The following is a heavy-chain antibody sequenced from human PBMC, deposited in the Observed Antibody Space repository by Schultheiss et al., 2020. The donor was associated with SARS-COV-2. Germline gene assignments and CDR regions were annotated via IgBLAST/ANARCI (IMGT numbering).Heavy chain of an antibody. V-gene: IGHV4-59*12. CDR1: GGSISSYY. CDR3: ARGRRGYSGYDQHYYYGMDV. D-gene: IGHD5-12*01. Sequence: SQTLSLTCTVSGGSISSYYWSWIRQPPGKGLEWIGYIYYSGSTNYNPSLKSRVTISVDTSKNQFSLKLNSVTPEDTAVYYCARGRRGYSGYDQHYYYGMDVWGQGTTVTVSS. CDR2: IYYSGST. J-gene: IGHJ6*02.